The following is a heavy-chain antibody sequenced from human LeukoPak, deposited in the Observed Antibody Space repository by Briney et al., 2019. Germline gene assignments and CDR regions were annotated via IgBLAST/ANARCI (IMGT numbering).Heavy chain of an antibody. CDR2: ISGSGGST. Sequence: PGGSLRLSCAASGFTFSSYAMSWVRQAPGKGLEWVSAISGSGGSTYYADSVKGRFTISRDNSKNTLYLQMNSLRAEDTAVYYCVKVRRIVNCSSTSCYFGYYFDYWGQGTLVTVSS. J-gene: IGHJ4*02. D-gene: IGHD2-2*01. V-gene: IGHV3-23*01. CDR3: VKVRRIVNCSSTSCYFGYYFDY. CDR1: GFTFSSYA.